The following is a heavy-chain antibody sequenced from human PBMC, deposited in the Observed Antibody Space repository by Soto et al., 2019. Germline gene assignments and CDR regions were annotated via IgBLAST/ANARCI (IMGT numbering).Heavy chain of an antibody. CDR2: IYYSGST. D-gene: IGHD2-15*01. CDR1: GGSISSGGYY. Sequence: QVQLQESGPGLVKPSQTLSLTCTVSGGSISSGGYYWSWIRQHPGKGLEWIGYIYYSGSTYYNPSLKSRVTISVDTSKNQFSRKLSSVTAADTAVYYCARSTVGVGRGLFWGQGTLVTVSS. J-gene: IGHJ4*02. CDR3: ARSTVGVGRGLF. V-gene: IGHV4-31*03.